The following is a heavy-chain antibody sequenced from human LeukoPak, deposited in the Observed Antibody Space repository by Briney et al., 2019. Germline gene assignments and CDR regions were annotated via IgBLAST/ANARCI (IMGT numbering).Heavy chain of an antibody. D-gene: IGHD2-21*01. CDR3: ARHRFASPLDS. J-gene: IGHJ4*02. CDR1: GVSSSSSY. Sequence: SETLSLTCTASGVSSSSSYWSWIRQPPGKGLEWIGYIFYTGDSNHNPSFKSRVSISLDTSKDQISLKLSSVTAADTAVYYCARHRFASPLDSWGQGTLVTVSS. V-gene: IGHV4-59*08. CDR2: IFYTGDS.